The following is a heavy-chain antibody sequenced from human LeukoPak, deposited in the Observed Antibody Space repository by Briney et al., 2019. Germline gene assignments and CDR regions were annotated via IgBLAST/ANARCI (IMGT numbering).Heavy chain of an antibody. CDR2: ISGSGDSI. J-gene: IGHJ4*02. CDR1: GFTFSSNA. CDR3: AKGRSSDYPYYFDY. D-gene: IGHD3-22*01. Sequence: GGSLRLSCAASGFTFSSNAMSWVRQAPGKGLEWVSAISGSGDSIYYADSVKGRFTISRDKSKNTLYLQMNSLRVEDTAVYYCAKGRSSDYPYYFDYWGQGTLVTLSS. V-gene: IGHV3-23*01.